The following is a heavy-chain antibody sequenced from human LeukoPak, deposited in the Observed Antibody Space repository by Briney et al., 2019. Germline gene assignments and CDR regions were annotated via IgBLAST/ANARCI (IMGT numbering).Heavy chain of an antibody. J-gene: IGHJ4*02. Sequence: PGGSLRLSCTVSGFTVSSNSMSWVRQAPGKGLEWVSFIYSDNTHYSDSVKGRFTMSRDNSKNPLYLQMNSLRAEDTAVYSCARRAGAYSHPYDYWGQGTLVTVSS. CDR3: ARRAGAYSHPYDY. CDR1: GFTVSSNS. D-gene: IGHD4/OR15-4a*01. CDR2: IYSDNT. V-gene: IGHV3-53*01.